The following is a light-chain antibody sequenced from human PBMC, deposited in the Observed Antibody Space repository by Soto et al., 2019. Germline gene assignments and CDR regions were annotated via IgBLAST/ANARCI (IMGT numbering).Light chain of an antibody. Sequence: QAVVTRPASVSGSPGQSITISCTGTSSDVVNDLLVSWYQQQPGKAPKLMIYEGTKRPAGVSNRFSGSKSGNTASLTISGLQAEDEADYYCCSYAGTSRAFGGGTKVTVL. CDR1: SSDVVNDLL. V-gene: IGLV2-23*01. CDR3: CSYAGTSRA. J-gene: IGLJ3*02. CDR2: EGT.